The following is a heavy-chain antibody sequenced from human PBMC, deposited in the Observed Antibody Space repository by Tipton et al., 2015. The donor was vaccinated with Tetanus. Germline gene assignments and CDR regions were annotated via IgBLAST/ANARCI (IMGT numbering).Heavy chain of an antibody. CDR1: GYTFTSYA. Sequence: VQLVQSGAEVKKPGASVKVSCKASGYTFTSYAMHWVRQAPGQRLEWMGWINAGNGNTKYSQKFQGRVTITRDTSASTAYMELSSLRSEDAAVYYCAREQQLARRSYAFDIWGQGTMVTVSS. D-gene: IGHD6-13*01. J-gene: IGHJ3*02. V-gene: IGHV1-3*01. CDR2: INAGNGNT. CDR3: AREQQLARRSYAFDI.